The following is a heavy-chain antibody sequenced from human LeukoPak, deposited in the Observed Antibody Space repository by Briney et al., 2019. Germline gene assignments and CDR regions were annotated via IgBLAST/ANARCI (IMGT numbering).Heavy chain of an antibody. CDR1: GYTFPNYW. CDR3: ARTNYYETSGWASGLSPFDM. Sequence: GESLKISCKGSGYTFPNYWIAWVRQMPGKGLEWIGVIWPGDSDTRYSPSFQGQVTISADKSISTVYLQWSSLKASDTAMYYCARTNYYETSGWASGLSPFDMWGRGTMVSVSS. J-gene: IGHJ3*02. CDR2: IWPGDSDT. D-gene: IGHD3-22*01. V-gene: IGHV5-51*01.